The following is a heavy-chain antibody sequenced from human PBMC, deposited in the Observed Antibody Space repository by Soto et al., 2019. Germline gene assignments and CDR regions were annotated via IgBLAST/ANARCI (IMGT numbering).Heavy chain of an antibody. Sequence: QVQLVQSGAEVKKPGSSVKVSCKASGGTFSSYTISWVRQAPGQGLEWMGRIIPILGIANYAQKFQGRVTITADKSTSTAYMELSSLRSEDTAVYYCARDYRDSSSCLGYWGQGTLVTVSS. J-gene: IGHJ4*02. D-gene: IGHD6-13*01. V-gene: IGHV1-69*08. CDR3: ARDYRDSSSCLGY. CDR2: IIPILGIA. CDR1: GGTFSSYT.